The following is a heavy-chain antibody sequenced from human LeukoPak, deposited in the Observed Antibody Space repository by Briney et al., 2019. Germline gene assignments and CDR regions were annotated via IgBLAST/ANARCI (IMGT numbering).Heavy chain of an antibody. D-gene: IGHD6-19*01. Sequence: GSLILSCAASGFTFNSYAMSWVRQAPGKGLEWVSGISASGGSTYYADSVKGRFTISRDNSKNTLYLQMNSLRAEDTAVYYCAKIPYSSGWVQNWFDPWGQGTLVTVSS. J-gene: IGHJ5*02. V-gene: IGHV3-23*01. CDR3: AKIPYSSGWVQNWFDP. CDR2: ISASGGST. CDR1: GFTFNSYA.